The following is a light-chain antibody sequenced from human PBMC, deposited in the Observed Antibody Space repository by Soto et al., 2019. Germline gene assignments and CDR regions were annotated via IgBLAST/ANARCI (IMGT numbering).Light chain of an antibody. CDR1: QSVSSN. Sequence: EIVMTQSPATLSVSPAERATLSCRASQSVSSNLAWYQQKPGQAPRLLIYGASTRATGIPARFSGSGSGTEFTLTISSLQSGDFAVYYCQQYNNWPYTFGQGTKLEIK. CDR3: QQYNNWPYT. CDR2: GAS. V-gene: IGKV3-15*01. J-gene: IGKJ2*01.